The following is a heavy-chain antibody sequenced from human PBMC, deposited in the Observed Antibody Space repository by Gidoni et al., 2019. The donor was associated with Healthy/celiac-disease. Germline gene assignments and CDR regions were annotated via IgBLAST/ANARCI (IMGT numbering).Heavy chain of an antibody. Sequence: QITLKESGPALVQPTQTLTLTCTFPGFSLSPSEVGVGWIRQPPGKALEWLALIYWNDDKLYSPSLKSRLTITKDTSKNQVVLTMTDMDPVDTATYYCTHRGDRLEYGTYAPRYDFWGQGILVTVSS. CDR3: THRGDRLEYGTYAPRYDF. V-gene: IGHV2-5*01. CDR1: GFSLSPSEVG. D-gene: IGHD4-4*01. J-gene: IGHJ4*02. CDR2: IYWNDDK.